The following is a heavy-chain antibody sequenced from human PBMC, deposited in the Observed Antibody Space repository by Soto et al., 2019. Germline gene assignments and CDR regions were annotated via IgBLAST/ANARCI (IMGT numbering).Heavy chain of an antibody. J-gene: IGHJ6*02. Sequence: QVQLQESGPGLVKTSETLSLSCTVAGGSISTYYWSWIRQPPGKGLEWLGYIYYSGSTNYNPCVKNSVTVSVATSKDQFSLKLRSATAADTSVYYCARGGIGCLDPSVGMDVWGQGTTVTVSS. CDR3: ARGGIGCLDPSVGMDV. D-gene: IGHD6-19*01. V-gene: IGHV4-59*01. CDR1: GGSISTYY. CDR2: IYYSGST.